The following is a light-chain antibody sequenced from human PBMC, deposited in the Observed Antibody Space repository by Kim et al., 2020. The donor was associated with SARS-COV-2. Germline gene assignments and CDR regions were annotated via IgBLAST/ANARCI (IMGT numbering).Light chain of an antibody. Sequence: DIQMTQSPSSLSASVGDRVTITCRASQSIVNYLTWFQQKPGKAPKLLIYAASSLHSGVPSRFSGSGSGTDFTLTISSLQPEDFATYYCQQSYIFHITFGQGTRLEIK. V-gene: IGKV1-39*01. J-gene: IGKJ5*01. CDR2: AAS. CDR1: QSIVNY. CDR3: QQSYIFHIT.